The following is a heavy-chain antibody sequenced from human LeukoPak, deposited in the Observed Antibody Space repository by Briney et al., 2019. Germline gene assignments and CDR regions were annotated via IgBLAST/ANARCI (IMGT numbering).Heavy chain of an antibody. Sequence: EASETLSLTCIVSGGSISSGGYSWSWIRQPPGKGLEWIGYIYHSGSTYYNPSLKSRVTISVDRSKNQFSLKLSSVTAADTAVYYCARAARPTSDTSGSYWYYFDCWGQGILVTVSS. CDR1: GGSISSGGYS. CDR3: ARAARPTSDTSGSYWYYFDC. V-gene: IGHV4-30-2*01. CDR2: IYHSGST. J-gene: IGHJ4*02. D-gene: IGHD3-22*01.